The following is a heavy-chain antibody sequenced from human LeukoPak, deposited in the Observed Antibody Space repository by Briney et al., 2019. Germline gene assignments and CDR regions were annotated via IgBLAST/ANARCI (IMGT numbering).Heavy chain of an antibody. Sequence: PSETLSLTCTVSGGSISSSSYYWGWIRQPPGKGLEWIGSVYYSGSTYYNPSLKSRVSISVDTSKNQFSLKLSSVTAADTAVYYCARGRGVWGQGTTVTVSS. CDR3: ARGRGV. CDR2: VYYSGST. V-gene: IGHV4-39*07. J-gene: IGHJ6*02. CDR1: GGSISSSSYY.